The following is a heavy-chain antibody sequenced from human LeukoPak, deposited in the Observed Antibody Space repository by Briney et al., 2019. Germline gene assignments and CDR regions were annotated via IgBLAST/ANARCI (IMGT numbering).Heavy chain of an antibody. V-gene: IGHV3-7*01. CDR2: IKQDGSEK. J-gene: IGHJ4*02. Sequence: GGSLRLSCAASGFTFSSYWMSWVRQAPGKGLEWVANIKQDGSEKYYVDSVKGRFTISRDNAKNSLYLQMNSLRAEDTAMYYCASKLYQLRYRGRIDYWGQGTLVTVSS. CDR3: ASKLYQLRYRGRIDY. CDR1: GFTFSSYW. D-gene: IGHD2-2*01.